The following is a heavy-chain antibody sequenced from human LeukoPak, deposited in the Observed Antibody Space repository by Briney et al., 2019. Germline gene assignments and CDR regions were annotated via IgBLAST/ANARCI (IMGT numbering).Heavy chain of an antibody. Sequence: ASVKVSCKASGYTFTSYAMNWVRQAPGQGLEWMGWINAGNGNTKYSQKFQGRVTITRDTSARTAYMELSSLTSEDTAVYYCARGLSGSYFNWLDPWGQGTLVTVSS. V-gene: IGHV1-3*01. CDR3: ARGLSGSYFNWLDP. J-gene: IGHJ5*02. CDR2: INAGNGNT. CDR1: GYTFTSYA. D-gene: IGHD1-26*01.